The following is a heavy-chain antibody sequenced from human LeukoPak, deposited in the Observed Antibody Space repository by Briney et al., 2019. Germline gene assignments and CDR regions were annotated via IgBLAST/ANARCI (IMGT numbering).Heavy chain of an antibody. J-gene: IGHJ3*02. CDR3: AKDHYVSGKYDAFDI. CDR2: ITTSGGST. CDR1: GFTFSSYA. D-gene: IGHD3-10*01. Sequence: AGGSLRLPCAASGFTFSSYAMSWVRQAPGEGLEWVSSITTSGGSTYYADSVKGRFTISRDNAKNTLYLQMTSLRAEDTAVYYCAKDHYVSGKYDAFDIWGQGTMVTVSS. V-gene: IGHV3-23*01.